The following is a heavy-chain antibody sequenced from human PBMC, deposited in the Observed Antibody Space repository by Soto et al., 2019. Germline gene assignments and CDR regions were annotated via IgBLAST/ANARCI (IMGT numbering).Heavy chain of an antibody. CDR1: GYIFTSND. Sequence: QVQFVQSGAEVKEPGDSVKVSCRASGYIFTSNDITWVRQAPGQGLDWMGWIRVRNGDTHYAPKYRGKGTLTRDRSTSKAYMELRRLRSDDTDVSYYARESRPWVEGGIGPGDYWGQGTLVTVSS. CDR2: IRVRNGDT. J-gene: IGHJ4*02. CDR3: ARESRPWVEGGIGPGDY. D-gene: IGHD3-10*01. V-gene: IGHV1-18*01.